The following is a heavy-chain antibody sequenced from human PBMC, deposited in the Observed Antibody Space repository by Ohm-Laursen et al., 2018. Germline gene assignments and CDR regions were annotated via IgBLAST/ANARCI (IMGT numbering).Heavy chain of an antibody. Sequence: GSLRLSCTASGFTFSSYWMHWVRQAPGKGLVWVSRINSDGSSTSYADSVKGRFTISRDNAKNTLYLQMNSLRAEDTAVYYCARGLSSSSGFDYWGQGTLVTVSS. D-gene: IGHD6-6*01. V-gene: IGHV3-74*01. CDR2: INSDGSST. CDR1: GFTFSSYW. J-gene: IGHJ4*02. CDR3: ARGLSSSSGFDY.